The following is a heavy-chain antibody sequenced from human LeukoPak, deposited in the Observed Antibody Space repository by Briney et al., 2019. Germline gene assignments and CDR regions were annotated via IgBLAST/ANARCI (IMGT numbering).Heavy chain of an antibody. CDR2: IYHSGST. V-gene: IGHV4-30-2*01. Sequence: SQTLSLTCAVSGGSISSGGYSWSWIRQPPGKGLEWTGYIYHSGSTYYNPSLKSRVTISLDRSENQFSLKLSSVTAADTAVYYCARGHEYDILTGYLPYYFDYWGQGTLVTVSS. D-gene: IGHD3-9*01. CDR1: GGSISSGGYS. CDR3: ARGHEYDILTGYLPYYFDY. J-gene: IGHJ4*02.